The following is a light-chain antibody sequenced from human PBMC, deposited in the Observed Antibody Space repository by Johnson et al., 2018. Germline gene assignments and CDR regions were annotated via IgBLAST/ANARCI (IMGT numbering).Light chain of an antibody. J-gene: IGLJ1*01. V-gene: IGLV1-51*02. Sequence: QSVLTQPPSVSAAPGQKVTISCSGSSSNIGNNYVSWYQQLPGTAPKLLIYENNKRPSGIPDRFSGSKSGTSATLGITGLQTGDEADYYCGTWDSSLSAGNVFGTGTNFTVL. CDR3: GTWDSSLSAGNV. CDR1: SSNIGNNY. CDR2: ENN.